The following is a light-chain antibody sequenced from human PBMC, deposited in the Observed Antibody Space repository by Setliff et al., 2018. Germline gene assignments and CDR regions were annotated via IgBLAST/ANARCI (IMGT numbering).Light chain of an antibody. V-gene: IGLV2-14*03. CDR3: SSYTSSSTQV. J-gene: IGLJ1*01. CDR2: DVS. Sequence: QSVLTQPASVSGSPGQSITISCTGTSSDVGGYNYVSWYQQHPGNAPKLMIYDVSNRPSGVPNRFSGSKSGNTASLTISGLQAEDEADYYCSSYTSSSTQVFGTGTKAPS. CDR1: SSDVGGYNY.